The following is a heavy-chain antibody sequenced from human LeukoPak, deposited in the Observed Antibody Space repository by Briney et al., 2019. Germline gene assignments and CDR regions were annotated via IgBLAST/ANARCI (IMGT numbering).Heavy chain of an antibody. CDR3: ARPSRSTGPAY. CDR1: GFIFSDYS. D-gene: IGHD2-2*01. Sequence: PGGTLRLSCAASGFIFSDYSMNWVRQAPGKGLEWVSWISSTSNTIYYADSVKGRFTISRDNAKNSLDLQMNSLRDEDTAVYYCARPSRSTGPAYWGQGTLVTVSS. V-gene: IGHV3-48*02. J-gene: IGHJ4*02. CDR2: ISSTSNTI.